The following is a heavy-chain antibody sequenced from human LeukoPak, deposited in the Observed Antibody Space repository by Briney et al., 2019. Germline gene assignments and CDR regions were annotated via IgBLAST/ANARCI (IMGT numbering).Heavy chain of an antibody. Sequence: KSSETLSLTCAVSGGSVSTYTWGWIRQPAGKGLEWIGCIYFSGSTNYNPSLESRVVVSVDTSKNQVSLKLSSVTAADTAIYYCARQRDDSGSTYTTRGQGTLVTVSS. D-gene: IGHD3-10*01. CDR2: IYFSGST. CDR3: ARQRDDSGSTYTT. V-gene: IGHV4-4*07. CDR1: GGSVSTYT. J-gene: IGHJ4*02.